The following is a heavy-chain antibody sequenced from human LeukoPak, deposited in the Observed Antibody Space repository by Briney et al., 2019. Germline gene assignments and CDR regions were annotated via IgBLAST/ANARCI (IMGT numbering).Heavy chain of an antibody. CDR1: GYTFTSYY. CDR3: ATTPLRYFDWLSHNWFDP. CDR2: INPSGGST. Sequence: ASVKVSCKASGYTFTSYYMHWVRQAPGQGLEWMGIINPSGGSTSYAQKFQGRVTMTRDMSTSTVYMELSSLRSEDTAVYYCATTPLRYFDWLSHNWFDPWGQGTLVTVSS. D-gene: IGHD3-9*01. J-gene: IGHJ5*02. V-gene: IGHV1-46*01.